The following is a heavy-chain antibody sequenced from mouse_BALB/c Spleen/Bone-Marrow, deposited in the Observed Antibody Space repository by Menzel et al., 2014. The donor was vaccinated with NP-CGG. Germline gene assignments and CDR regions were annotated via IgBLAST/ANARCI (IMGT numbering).Heavy chain of an antibody. CDR1: GYSFTNYW. J-gene: IGHJ2*01. D-gene: IGHD2-1*01. CDR3: AKDGNPFDY. Sequence: QVQLQQSGAALVKPGAPVKLSCKASGYSFTNYWMNWMKQRPGQGLEWIGMIHPSDSGTRLNQKFKDEATLTVDKSSGTAYMQLSSPTSEDSAVYYCAKDGNPFDYWGQGTTLTVSS. V-gene: IGHV1-74*01. CDR2: IHPSDSGT.